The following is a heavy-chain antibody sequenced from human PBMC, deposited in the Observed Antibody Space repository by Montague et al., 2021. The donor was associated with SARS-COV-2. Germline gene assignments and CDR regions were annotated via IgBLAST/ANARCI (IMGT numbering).Heavy chain of an antibody. CDR3: ARTSRGSRYFYGVDV. D-gene: IGHD3-10*01. CDR2: IFRSGAT. CDR1: GDSISDYY. V-gene: IGHV4-59*01. Sequence: SETLSLTCTVSGDSISDYYWSWIRQPPGMGLEWIGYIFRSGATNYNPPLKSRGIISLDTSKSQFSLRLSFVTAADTAIYYCARTSRGSRYFYGVDVWGQGTTVTVSS. J-gene: IGHJ6*02.